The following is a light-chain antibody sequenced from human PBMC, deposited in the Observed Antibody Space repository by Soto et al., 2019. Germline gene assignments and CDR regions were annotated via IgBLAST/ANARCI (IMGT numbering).Light chain of an antibody. V-gene: IGKV1-5*01. CDR1: QTISSW. CDR3: LKYHNLWA. Sequence: DIQLTQSPSTLSASLGDRVTITCRARQTISSWLAWYQQTPGKAPKLLIYDASSLESGVPSRFSGSGAGKEFTLTISSLQSEDFTVYSCLKYHNLWACGQGTKGDNK. CDR2: DAS. J-gene: IGKJ1*01.